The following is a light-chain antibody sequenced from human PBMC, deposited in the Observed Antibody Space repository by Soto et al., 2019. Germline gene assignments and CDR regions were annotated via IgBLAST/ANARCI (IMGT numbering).Light chain of an antibody. V-gene: IGKV3-15*01. CDR3: KHYNNWTHT. CDR2: DTS. CDR1: QNVGSS. J-gene: IGKJ4*01. Sequence: ETVMTQSPATLSVSPGERATLSCRASQNVGSSLSWYQHKPGHAPRLLISDTSTRATVIPPRFSGSGSWTEFTLPIGGLPSEHFAVYYCKHYNNWTHTLRGGTXVDIK.